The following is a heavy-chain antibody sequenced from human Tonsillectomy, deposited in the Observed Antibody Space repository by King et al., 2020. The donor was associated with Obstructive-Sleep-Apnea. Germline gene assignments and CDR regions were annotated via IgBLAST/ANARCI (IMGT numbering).Heavy chain of an antibody. CDR1: GYTVSSYS. CDR3: ARGRYGDY. J-gene: IGHJ4*02. V-gene: IGHV3-48*04. D-gene: IGHD1-1*01. Sequence: VQLVESGGGLVQPGGALRLSCAASGYTVSSYSMNWVRPAPGRGLEWGSYISSVSRTIYYADSVKGRFTISRDNAKNSLYLQMNSLRAEDTAVYYCARGRYGDYWGQGTLVTVSS. CDR2: ISSVSRTI.